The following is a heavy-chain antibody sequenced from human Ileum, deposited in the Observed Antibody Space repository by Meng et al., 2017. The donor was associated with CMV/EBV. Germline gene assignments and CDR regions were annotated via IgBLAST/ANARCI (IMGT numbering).Heavy chain of an antibody. CDR3: AKDRTVLRFFWGD. Sequence: GESLKISCAASGFAFSGYWMHWARQAPGKGLVWVSRINHDGSYTIYADSVKGRFTISRDNSKNTLYLQMNSLRAEDTAVYYCAKDRTVLRFFWGDWGQGTLVTVSS. D-gene: IGHD3-3*01. V-gene: IGHV3-74*01. CDR1: GFAFSGYW. J-gene: IGHJ1*01. CDR2: INHDGSYT.